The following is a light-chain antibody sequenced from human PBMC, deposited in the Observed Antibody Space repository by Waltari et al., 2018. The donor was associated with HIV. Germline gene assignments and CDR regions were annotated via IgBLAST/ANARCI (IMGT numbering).Light chain of an antibody. CDR2: GNI. Sequence: QSVLTQPPSVSGAPGQRVTIPCTGSSSNIGAGYDVPWYQQLPGTAPKLLIYGNIKRPSGVPDRFSGSESGTSASLAITGLQAEDEADYYCQSYDSSLSGYVFGTGTKVTVL. CDR1: SSNIGAGYD. V-gene: IGLV1-40*01. CDR3: QSYDSSLSGYV. J-gene: IGLJ1*01.